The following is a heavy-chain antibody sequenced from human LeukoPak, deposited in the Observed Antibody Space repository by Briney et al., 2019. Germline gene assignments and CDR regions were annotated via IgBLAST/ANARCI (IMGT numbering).Heavy chain of an antibody. CDR1: GYTFTSYY. J-gene: IGHJ3*02. CDR3: ARDESLYDALDI. V-gene: IGHV1-46*01. CDR2: INPSGGST. Sequence: ASVTVSCKASGYTFTSYYMHWVRQAPGQGLEWMGIINPSGGSTSYAQRFQGRVTMTRDTSTSTVYMELSSLRSEDTAVYYCARDESLYDALDIWGQGTMVTVSS.